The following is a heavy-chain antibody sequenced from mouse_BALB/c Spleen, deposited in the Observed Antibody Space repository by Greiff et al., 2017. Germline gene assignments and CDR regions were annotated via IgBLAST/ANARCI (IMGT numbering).Heavy chain of an antibody. D-gene: IGHD2-3*01. J-gene: IGHJ3*01. Sequence: EVKLMESGGGLVKPGGSLKLSCAASGFTFSSYAMSWVRQSPEKRLEWVAEISSGGSYTYYPDTVTGRFTISRDNAKNTLYLEMSGLRSEDTAMYYCARDGGGYYPWFAYWGQGTLVTVSA. CDR3: ARDGGGYYPWFAY. CDR2: ISSGGSYT. V-gene: IGHV5-9-4*01. CDR1: GFTFSSYA.